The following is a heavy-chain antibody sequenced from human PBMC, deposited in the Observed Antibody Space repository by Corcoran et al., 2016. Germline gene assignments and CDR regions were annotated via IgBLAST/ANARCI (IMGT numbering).Heavy chain of an antibody. Sequence: QLQLQESGPGLVKPSETLSLTCTVSGGSISSSSYYWGWIRQPPGKGLEWIGSIYYSGSTYYNPSLKSRVTISVDTSKNQFSLKLSSVTAADTAVYYCARRSRDCSSTSCLYTTGWFDPWGQGTLVTVSS. CDR1: GGSISSSSYY. CDR2: IYYSGST. D-gene: IGHD2-2*01. CDR3: ARRSRDCSSTSCLYTTGWFDP. J-gene: IGHJ5*02. V-gene: IGHV4-39*01.